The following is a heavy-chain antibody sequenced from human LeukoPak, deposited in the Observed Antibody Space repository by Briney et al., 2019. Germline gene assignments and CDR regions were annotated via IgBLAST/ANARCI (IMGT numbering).Heavy chain of an antibody. CDR2: ISGSGGST. D-gene: IGHD3-9*01. J-gene: IGHJ6*03. CDR1: GFIFSNYA. Sequence: GGSLRLSCAASGFIFSNYAMSWVRQAPGKGLEWVSGISGSGGSTVYADSVKGRFTISRDNSKNSLYLQMNSLRAEDTAVYYCAKCILTGYYKGYMDVWGKGTTVTISS. CDR3: AKCILTGYYKGYMDV. V-gene: IGHV3-23*01.